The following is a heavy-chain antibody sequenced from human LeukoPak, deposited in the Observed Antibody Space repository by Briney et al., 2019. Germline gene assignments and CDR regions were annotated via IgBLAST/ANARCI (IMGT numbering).Heavy chain of an antibody. V-gene: IGHV4-59*01. CDR2: IYYSGST. Sequence: SETLSLTCTVSGGSISSYYWSWIRQPPGKGLEWIGYIYYSGSTNYNPSLKSRVTISVDTSKNQFSLKLSSVTAADTAVYYCARARYYDILTGYYDHYYYYGMDVWGQGTTVTVSS. CDR1: GGSISSYY. CDR3: ARARYYDILTGYYDHYYYYGMDV. J-gene: IGHJ6*02. D-gene: IGHD3-9*01.